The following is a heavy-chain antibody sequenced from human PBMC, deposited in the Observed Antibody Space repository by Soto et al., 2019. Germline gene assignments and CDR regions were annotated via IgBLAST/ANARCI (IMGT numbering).Heavy chain of an antibody. Sequence: PGGSLRLSCAASGFTFRSYAMSWVRQAPGKGLEWVANIKQDGSEKYYVDSVKGRFTISRDNAKNSLYLQMNSLRAEDTAVYYCARDRYSYYDFWSGSLPYYYYGMDVWGQGTTVTVSS. CDR2: IKQDGSEK. D-gene: IGHD3-3*01. V-gene: IGHV3-7*01. CDR1: GFTFRSYA. J-gene: IGHJ6*02. CDR3: ARDRYSYYDFWSGSLPYYYYGMDV.